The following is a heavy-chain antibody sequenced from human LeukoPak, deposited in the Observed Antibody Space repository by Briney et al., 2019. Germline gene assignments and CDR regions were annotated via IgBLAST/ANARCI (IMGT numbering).Heavy chain of an antibody. J-gene: IGHJ4*02. CDR2: ISAYNGNT. CDR3: ARDRPRLRFVKVYYFDY. D-gene: IGHD5-12*01. CDR1: GYTFTSYG. Sequence: ASVKVSCKASGYTFTSYGISWVRQAPGQGLEWMGWISAYNGNTNYAQKLQGRVTMTRDMSTSTVYMELSSLRSEDTAVYYCARDRPRLRFVKVYYFDYWGQGTLVTVSS. V-gene: IGHV1-18*01.